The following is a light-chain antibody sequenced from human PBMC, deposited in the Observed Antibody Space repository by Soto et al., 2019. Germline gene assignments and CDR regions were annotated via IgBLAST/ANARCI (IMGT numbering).Light chain of an antibody. Sequence: QSVLTQPASVSGSPGQSITISCPGTSSDVGGYNYVSWYQQHPGKDPKLMIYDVSKRPSGVPDRFSGSKPGNTASLPIYGLQAEDEADYYCWSYAGSYSYVFGTVTKVTVL. CDR3: WSYAGSYSYV. CDR1: SSDVGGYNY. J-gene: IGLJ1*01. CDR2: DVS. V-gene: IGLV2-11*01.